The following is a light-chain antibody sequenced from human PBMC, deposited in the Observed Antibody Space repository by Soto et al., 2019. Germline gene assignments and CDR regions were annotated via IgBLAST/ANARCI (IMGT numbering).Light chain of an antibody. Sequence: QSVLTQPPSASGTPGQRVTISCSGSSSNIGSNTVNWYQQLPGTAPKLLICTNNQRPSGVPDRFSGSKSGTSASLAISGLQSADEDDYYCAAWDDSLNGVVFGGGTKLTVL. CDR2: TNN. CDR3: AAWDDSLNGVV. J-gene: IGLJ2*01. V-gene: IGLV1-44*01. CDR1: SSNIGSNT.